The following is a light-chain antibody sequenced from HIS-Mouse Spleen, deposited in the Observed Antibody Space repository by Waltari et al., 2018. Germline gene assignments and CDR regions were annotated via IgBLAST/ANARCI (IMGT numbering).Light chain of an antibody. Sequence: QSALTQPPSVSGSPGQSITISCTGTSSDVWTYNLVSWYQQHPGKAPKLMIYEGSKRPSGVSNRFSGSKSGNTASLTISGLQAEDEADYYCCSYAGSSTFEVFGGGTKLTVL. CDR1: SSDVWTYNL. CDR2: EGS. CDR3: CSYAGSSTFEV. J-gene: IGLJ2*01. V-gene: IGLV2-23*03.